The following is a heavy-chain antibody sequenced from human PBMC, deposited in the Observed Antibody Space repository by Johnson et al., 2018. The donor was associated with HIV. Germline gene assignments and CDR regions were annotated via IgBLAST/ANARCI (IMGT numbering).Heavy chain of an antibody. D-gene: IGHD3-10*01. V-gene: IGHV3-20*04. Sequence: VQLVESGGGLVQPGGSLRLSCAASGFTFDDYGMSWVRQAPGKGLEWVSGINWNGGSKGYADSVTGRFTISRDNAKNSLYLQMNSLRAEDTALYYCARGNYYGSGSYGAFDIWGQGTMVTVSS. J-gene: IGHJ3*02. CDR3: ARGNYYGSGSYGAFDI. CDR1: GFTFDDYG. CDR2: INWNGGSK.